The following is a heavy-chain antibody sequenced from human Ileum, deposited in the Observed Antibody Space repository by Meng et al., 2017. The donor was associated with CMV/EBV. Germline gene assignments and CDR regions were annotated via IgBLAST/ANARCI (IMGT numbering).Heavy chain of an antibody. V-gene: IGHV3-23*01. D-gene: IGHD3-3*01. Sequence: YAMSWVRQAPGKGLEWVSAISDSGGSTYYADSVKGRFTISRDNSKNTLYLQMNNLRAEDTALYYCANHLRTIFGVVTTGSPRRYFDLWGRGTLVTVSS. J-gene: IGHJ2*01. CDR2: ISDSGGST. CDR1: YA. CDR3: ANHLRTIFGVVTTGSPRRYFDL.